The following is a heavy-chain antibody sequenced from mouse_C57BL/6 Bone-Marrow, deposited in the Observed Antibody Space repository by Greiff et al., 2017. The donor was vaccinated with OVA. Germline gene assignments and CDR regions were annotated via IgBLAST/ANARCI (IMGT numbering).Heavy chain of an antibody. Sequence: QVQLQQSGAELVRPGASVTLSCQASGYTFTDYEMHWVKQTPVHGLEWIGAIDPETGGTAYNQKFKGKAILTADKSSSTAYMELRSLTSEDSAVYYCTSLRRAPYFDYWGQGTTLTVSS. CDR2: IDPETGGT. D-gene: IGHD2-12*01. CDR1: GYTFTDYE. J-gene: IGHJ2*01. V-gene: IGHV1-15*01. CDR3: TSLRRAPYFDY.